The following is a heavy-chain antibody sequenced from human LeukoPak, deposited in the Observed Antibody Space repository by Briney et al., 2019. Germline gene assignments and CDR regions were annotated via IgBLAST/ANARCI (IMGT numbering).Heavy chain of an antibody. Sequence: GASVKVSCKASGYTFTSYDINWVRQATGQGLEWMGWMNPNSGNTGYAQKFQGRVTITRNTSISTAYMELSSLRSEDTAVYYCARWFKVVVPAATTYYYYYYMDVWGKGTTVTVSS. CDR1: GYTFTSYD. J-gene: IGHJ6*03. D-gene: IGHD2-2*01. CDR2: MNPNSGNT. CDR3: ARWFKVVVPAATTYYYYYYMDV. V-gene: IGHV1-8*03.